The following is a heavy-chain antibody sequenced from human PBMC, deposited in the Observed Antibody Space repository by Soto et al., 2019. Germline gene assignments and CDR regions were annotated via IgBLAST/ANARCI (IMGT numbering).Heavy chain of an antibody. CDR1: GFTFSNAW. V-gene: IGHV3-15*01. J-gene: IGHJ4*02. Sequence: GGSLRLSCAASGFTFSNAWMSWVRQAPGKGLEWVGRIKSKTDGGTTDYAAPVKGRFTISRDDSKNTLYLQMNSLKTEDTAVYFCTTGNVKDYDFWSGPQNFDYWGQGTLVTVSS. D-gene: IGHD3-3*01. CDR3: TTGNVKDYDFWSGPQNFDY. CDR2: IKSKTDGGTT.